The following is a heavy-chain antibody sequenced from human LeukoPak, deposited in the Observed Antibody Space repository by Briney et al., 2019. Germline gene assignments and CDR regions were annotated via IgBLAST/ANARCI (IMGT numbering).Heavy chain of an antibody. CDR2: IYYSGST. CDR1: GGSISSSSYY. Sequence: SETLSLTRTVSGGSISSSSYYWGWIRQPPGKGLEWIGSIYYSGSTYYNPSLKSRVTISVDTSKNQFSLKLSSVTAADTAVYYCARTQWELLALDYWGQGTLVTVSS. CDR3: ARTQWELLALDY. D-gene: IGHD1-26*01. V-gene: IGHV4-39*07. J-gene: IGHJ4*02.